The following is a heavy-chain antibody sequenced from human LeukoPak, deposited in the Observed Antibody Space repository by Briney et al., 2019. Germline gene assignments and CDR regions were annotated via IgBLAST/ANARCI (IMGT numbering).Heavy chain of an antibody. CDR3: VKEELLYFGASKIRGFDS. CDR2: IYFSGDT. Sequence: SETLSLTCTVSGGSISTYYWSWIRQPAGKGLEWIGRIYFSGDTNYNPSLKSRVTMSVDTSKNQFSLKLTSVGAADTAVYYCVKEELLYFGASKIRGFDSWGQGTLVTVFS. CDR1: GGSISTYY. V-gene: IGHV4-4*07. D-gene: IGHD3-10*01. J-gene: IGHJ4*02.